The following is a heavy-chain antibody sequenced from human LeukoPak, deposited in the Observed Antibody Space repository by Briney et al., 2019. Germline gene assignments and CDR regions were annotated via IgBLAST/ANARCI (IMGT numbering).Heavy chain of an antibody. Sequence: PGGSLRLSCAASGFTFRDAWMTWLRQAPGKGLEWVGRIKSKDVGGTQDYAAPVNGRFTISRDDSQNMLYLQMSSLQTDDTAVYYCATEPGEVVAAYYGLDVWGKGTTVIVSA. V-gene: IGHV3-15*01. D-gene: IGHD2-15*01. CDR1: GFTFRDAW. J-gene: IGHJ6*04. CDR3: ATEPGEVVAAYYGLDV. CDR2: IKSKDVGGTQ.